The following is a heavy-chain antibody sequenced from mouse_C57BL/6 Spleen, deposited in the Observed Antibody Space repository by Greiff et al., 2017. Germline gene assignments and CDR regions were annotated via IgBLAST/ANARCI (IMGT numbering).Heavy chain of an antibody. CDR2: IYPGSGST. CDR1: GYTFTSYW. J-gene: IGHJ4*01. V-gene: IGHV1-55*01. CDR3: ATEGTLTEDAMDY. D-gene: IGHD2-13*01. Sequence: VQLQQPGAELVKPGASVKMSCKASGYTFTSYWITWVKQRPGQGLEWIGDIYPGSGSTNYNEKFKSKATLTVDTSSSTAYMQLSSLTSEDSAVYYCATEGTLTEDAMDYWGQGTSVTVSS.